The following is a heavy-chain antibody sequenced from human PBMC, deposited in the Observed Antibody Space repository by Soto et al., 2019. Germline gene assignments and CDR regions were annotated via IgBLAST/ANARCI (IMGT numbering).Heavy chain of an antibody. J-gene: IGHJ4*02. V-gene: IGHV4-39*01. CDR1: GGSISSSSYY. Sequence: PSETLSLTCTVSGGSISSSSYYWGWIRQPPGKGLEWIGSIYYSGSTYYNPSFRSRVTISVDTSKNLFSLKLSSVTAADTAVFFCARHRTIFGVVIIRGTYFDYWGQGTLVTVSS. D-gene: IGHD3-3*01. CDR3: ARHRTIFGVVIIRGTYFDY. CDR2: IYYSGST.